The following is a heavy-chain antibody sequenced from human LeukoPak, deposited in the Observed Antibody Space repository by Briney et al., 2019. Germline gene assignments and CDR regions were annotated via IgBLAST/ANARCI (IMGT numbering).Heavy chain of an antibody. CDR2: IITIFGTA. D-gene: IGHD1-26*01. Sequence: GASVSVSPTASGDTFTINAICSGRDTPEQGLGWVWGIITIFGTANSKHTFQGRVAITADASTSTAYMELRSLRSEDTAVYYRPSIVGANYYYDGLDVWGEGATVTVSS. CDR3: PSIVGANYYYDGLDV. CDR1: GDTFTINA. J-gene: IGHJ6*01. V-gene: IGHV1-69*13.